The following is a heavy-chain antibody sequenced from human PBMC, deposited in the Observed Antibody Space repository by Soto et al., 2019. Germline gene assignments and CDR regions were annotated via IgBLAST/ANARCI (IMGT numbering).Heavy chain of an antibody. CDR3: ARVTPGNNLYYFSGLDV. Sequence: GGSLRLSCVASGFTFDTYGIHWVRQAPGKGLQWVALISYEGSNTYYADSVRGRFTVSRDNSKNTLYLQINALRPEDTGVYYCARVTPGNNLYYFSGLDVWGQGTSVTVSS. CDR2: ISYEGSNT. J-gene: IGHJ6*02. D-gene: IGHD1-1*01. CDR1: GFTFDTYG. V-gene: IGHV3-30-3*01.